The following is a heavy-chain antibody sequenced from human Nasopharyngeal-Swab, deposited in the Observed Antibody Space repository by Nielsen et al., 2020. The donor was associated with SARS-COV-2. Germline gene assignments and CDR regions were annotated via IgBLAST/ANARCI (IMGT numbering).Heavy chain of an antibody. V-gene: IGHV4-30-4*07. CDR1: GDSISSGHSS. J-gene: IGHJ4*02. D-gene: IGHD6-13*01. Sequence: SETLSLTCAVSGDSISSGHSSWSWFRQPPGKGLEWFGYVYDSGTTYYNPSLQSRLSISMDTAKNQFSLRLTSVTAADTAVYYCARSPRLSWYNFDYWGQGSLVTVSA. CDR3: ARSPRLSWYNFDY. CDR2: VYDSGTT.